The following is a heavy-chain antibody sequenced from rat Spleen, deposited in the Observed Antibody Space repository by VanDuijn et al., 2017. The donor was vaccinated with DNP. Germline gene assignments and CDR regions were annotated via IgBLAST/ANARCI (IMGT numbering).Heavy chain of an antibody. Sequence: EVQLVESGGGLVQPGRSLKLSCAGSGFTFSDYNMAWVRQAPKKGLEWVATISYDGSSTYYPDSVKGRFTISRDNAKNTLYLQMNSLRSEDTATYYCAREPLQTVGGLDYWGQGVMVTVSS. V-gene: IGHV5-7*01. CDR3: AREPLQTVGGLDY. CDR2: ISYDGSST. D-gene: IGHD1-1*01. J-gene: IGHJ2*01. CDR1: GFTFSDYN.